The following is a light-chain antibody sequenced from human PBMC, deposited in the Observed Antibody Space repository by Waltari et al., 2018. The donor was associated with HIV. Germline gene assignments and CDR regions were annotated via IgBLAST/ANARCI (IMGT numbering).Light chain of an antibody. Sequence: QSVVTQPPSASGTPGQNISISCSGDISNLGGNFVYWYQQRPGTAPRLLLYRNDQRPSGVPDRFSGSKSATSASLAISGLRSEDEADYHCSTWDNSLSHWVFGGGTKVTDL. CDR1: ISNLGGNF. CDR3: STWDNSLSHWV. CDR2: RND. J-gene: IGLJ3*02. V-gene: IGLV1-47*01.